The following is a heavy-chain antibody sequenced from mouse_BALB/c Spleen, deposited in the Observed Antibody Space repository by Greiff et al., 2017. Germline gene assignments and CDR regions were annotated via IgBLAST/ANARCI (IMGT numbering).Heavy chain of an antibody. J-gene: IGHJ4*01. V-gene: IGHV2-6-7*01. CDR3: ARDRKMGLRPYYYAMDY. D-gene: IGHD2-4*01. CDR1: GFSLTGYG. CDR2: IWGDGST. Sequence: QVQLKQSGPGLVAPSQSLSITCTVSGFSLTGYGVNWVRQPPGKGLEWLGMIWGDGSTDYNSALKSRLSISKDNSKSQVFLKMNSLQTDDTARYYCARDRKMGLRPYYYAMDYWGQGTSVTVSS.